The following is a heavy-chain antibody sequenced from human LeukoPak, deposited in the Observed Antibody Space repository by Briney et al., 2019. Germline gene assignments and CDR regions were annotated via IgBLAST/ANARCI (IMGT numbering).Heavy chain of an antibody. D-gene: IGHD2-15*01. CDR3: ARGFLGLVSAFDY. CDR1: GGSISSYY. J-gene: IGHJ4*02. CDR2: IYYSGST. V-gene: IGHV4-59*01. Sequence: SETLSLTCTVSGGSISSYYWSWIRQPPGKGLEWIGYIYYSGSTNYNPSLKSRVTISVDTSKNQFSLKLSSVTAADTAVYYCARGFLGLVSAFDYWGQGTLVTVSS.